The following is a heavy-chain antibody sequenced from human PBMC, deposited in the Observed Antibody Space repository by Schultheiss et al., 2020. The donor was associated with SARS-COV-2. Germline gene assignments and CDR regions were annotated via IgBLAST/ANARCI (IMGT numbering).Heavy chain of an antibody. CDR2: ISGSGGST. CDR1: GFTFSSYE. D-gene: IGHD6-13*01. Sequence: GGSLRLSCAASGFTFSSYEMNWVRQAPGKGLEWVSVISGSGGSTYHADSVKGRFTISRDNSKNTLYLQMNSLRAEDTAVYYCAEMKGQLVQNYAMDVWGKGTVVTVSS. CDR3: AEMKGQLVQNYAMDV. J-gene: IGHJ6*03. V-gene: IGHV3-23*01.